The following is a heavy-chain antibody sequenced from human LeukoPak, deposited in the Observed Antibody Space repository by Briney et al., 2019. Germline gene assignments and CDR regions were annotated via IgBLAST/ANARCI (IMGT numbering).Heavy chain of an antibody. J-gene: IGHJ6*02. CDR3: ARDNRYRNYYYGMDV. V-gene: IGHV4-30-2*01. CDR1: GGSISSGGYS. Sequence: SETLSLTCAVSGGSISSGGYSWSWIRQPPGKGLEWIGYIYHSGSTNYNPSLKSRVTISVDTSKNQFSLKLSSVTAANTAVYYCARDNRYRNYYYGMDVWGQGTTVTVSS. D-gene: IGHD1-14*01. CDR2: IYHSGST.